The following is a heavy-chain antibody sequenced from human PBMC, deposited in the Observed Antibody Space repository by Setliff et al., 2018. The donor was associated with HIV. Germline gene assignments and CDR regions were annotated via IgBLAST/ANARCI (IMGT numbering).Heavy chain of an antibody. CDR3: ARDHVVCSGGTCRSDDPYYYYYMNV. J-gene: IGHJ6*03. CDR2: SNPNTGGT. Sequence: ASVKVSCKTSGYMFNIYYMHWVRQVPGQGLEWMGWSNPNTGGTKYAQKFQGKVTMTMDTSTTTAYMELSGLKSDDTAVYYCARDHVVCSGGTCRSDDPYYYYYMNVWGQGTTVTVSS. CDR1: GYMFNIYY. D-gene: IGHD2-15*01. V-gene: IGHV1-2*02.